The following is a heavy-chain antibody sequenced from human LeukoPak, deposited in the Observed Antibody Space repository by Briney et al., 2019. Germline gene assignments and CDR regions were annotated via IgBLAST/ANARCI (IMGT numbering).Heavy chain of an antibody. Sequence: GGSLRLSCAASGFTFSSYGMHWVRQAPGKGLEWVAFIRYDGSNKYYADSVKGRFTISRDNSKNTRYLQMNSLRAEDTAVYYCAKDQYSSSWYKGPGYFDLWGRGTLVTVSS. D-gene: IGHD6-13*01. J-gene: IGHJ2*01. V-gene: IGHV3-30*02. CDR2: IRYDGSNK. CDR3: AKDQYSSSWYKGPGYFDL. CDR1: GFTFSSYG.